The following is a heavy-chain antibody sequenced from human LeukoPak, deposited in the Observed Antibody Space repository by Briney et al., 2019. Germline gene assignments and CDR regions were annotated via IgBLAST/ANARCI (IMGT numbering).Heavy chain of an antibody. CDR3: ANLIAAAGTFDY. CDR1: GFTFSSYA. J-gene: IGHJ4*02. CDR2: ISYDGSNK. Sequence: GGSLRLSCAASGFTFSSYAMHWVRQAPGKGLEWVAVISYDGSNKYYADSVKGRFTISRDNSKNTLYLQMNSLRAEDTAVYYCANLIAAAGTFDYWGQGTLVTVSS. D-gene: IGHD6-13*01. V-gene: IGHV3-30-3*01.